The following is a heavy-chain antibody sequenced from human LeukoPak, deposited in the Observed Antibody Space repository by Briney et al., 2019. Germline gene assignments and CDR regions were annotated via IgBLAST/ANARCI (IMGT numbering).Heavy chain of an antibody. Sequence: PGGSLRLSCAASGFTFSSYAMTWVRQAPGKGREWVSAISDTGGSTYDADSVKGRFTISRDNSKNTLYLQMNSLRAEDTAVYYCAKDTSIGRYCTNGVCSPFDYWGQGTLVTVSS. CDR1: GFTFSSYA. V-gene: IGHV3-23*01. J-gene: IGHJ4*02. D-gene: IGHD2-8*01. CDR3: AKDTSIGRYCTNGVCSPFDY. CDR2: ISDTGGST.